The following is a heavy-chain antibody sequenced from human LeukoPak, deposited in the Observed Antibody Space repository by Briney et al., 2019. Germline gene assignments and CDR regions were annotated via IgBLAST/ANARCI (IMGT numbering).Heavy chain of an antibody. J-gene: IGHJ4*02. CDR3: ATSQSSVAGIVGD. CDR1: GFTFSDYF. V-gene: IGHV3-11*04. Sequence: GGSLRLSCAVSGFTFSDYFMTWIRQAPGKGLEWVSYISGSGSNKYYADSVKGRFTISRDNAKNSLYLQMNSLRVEDTAVYYCATSQSSVAGIVGDWGQGTLVTVSS. D-gene: IGHD6-19*01. CDR2: ISGSGSNK.